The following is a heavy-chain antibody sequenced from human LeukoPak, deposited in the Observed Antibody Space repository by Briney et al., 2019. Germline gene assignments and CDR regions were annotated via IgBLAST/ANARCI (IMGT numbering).Heavy chain of an antibody. CDR3: ARQRGPLAGTLDY. V-gene: IGHV5-51*01. D-gene: IGHD6-19*01. CDR1: GYSFTSYW. CDR2: IYPGDSDT. J-gene: IGHJ4*02. Sequence: GESLKISCQASGYSFTSYWIGWVRQMPGKGLEWMGIIYPGDSDTRYSPSFQGQVTISADKSISTAYLQWSSLKASDTAMYYCARQRGPLAGTLDYWGQGTLVTVSS.